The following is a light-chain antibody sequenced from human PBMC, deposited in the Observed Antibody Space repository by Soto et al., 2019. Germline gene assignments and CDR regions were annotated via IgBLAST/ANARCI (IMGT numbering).Light chain of an antibody. CDR2: SNN. Sequence: QSALTQPPSASGTPGQRVTISCSGSSANIGSNTVNWYQQLPGTAPKLLIYSNNQRPSGVPYRFSGSKSGTSASLAISGLQSEDEADYYCAAWDDSLNGRVFXGGTKVTVL. CDR1: SANIGSNT. CDR3: AAWDDSLNGRV. J-gene: IGLJ3*02. V-gene: IGLV1-44*01.